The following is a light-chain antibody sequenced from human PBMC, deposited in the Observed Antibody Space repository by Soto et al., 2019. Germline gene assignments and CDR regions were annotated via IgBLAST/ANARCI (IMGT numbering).Light chain of an antibody. CDR1: QGIINY. Sequence: DIQMTQSPSSLSASVGDRVTITCRASQGIINYLAWYQQKPGKVPKLLIYTASTLQSGVPSRFSGSGSGTDFTLTISSLQPEDAATYYGQKYNSAPWTFGQGTKVEIK. V-gene: IGKV1-27*01. CDR3: QKYNSAPWT. CDR2: TAS. J-gene: IGKJ1*01.